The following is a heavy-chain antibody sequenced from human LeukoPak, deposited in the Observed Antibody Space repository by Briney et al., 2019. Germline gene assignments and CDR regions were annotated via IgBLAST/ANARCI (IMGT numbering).Heavy chain of an antibody. CDR3: ARIPYYYDSSGYFDY. D-gene: IGHD3-22*01. CDR2: TYYGGST. Sequence: SETLSLTCTVSGGSISSYYWSWSRHPPGEGLGWIGYTYYGGSTNYNPSLKSRVTLSVDTSKDQFSLKLTSVTAADTAVYYCARIPYYYDSSGYFDYWGQGTLVTVSS. CDR1: GGSISSYY. V-gene: IGHV4-59*01. J-gene: IGHJ4*02.